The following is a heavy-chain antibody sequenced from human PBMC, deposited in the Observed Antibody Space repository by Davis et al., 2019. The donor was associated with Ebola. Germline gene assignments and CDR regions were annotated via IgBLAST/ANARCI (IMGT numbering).Heavy chain of an antibody. Sequence: ASVKVSCKASGYTFTSYYMHWVRQAPGQRLEWMGWINAGNGNTKYSQKFQGRVTITRDTSASTAYMELSSLRSEDTAVYYCARPRYSGYYAFDYWGQGTLVTVSS. V-gene: IGHV1-3*01. CDR3: ARPRYSGYYAFDY. J-gene: IGHJ4*02. D-gene: IGHD1-26*01. CDR1: GYTFTSYY. CDR2: INAGNGNT.